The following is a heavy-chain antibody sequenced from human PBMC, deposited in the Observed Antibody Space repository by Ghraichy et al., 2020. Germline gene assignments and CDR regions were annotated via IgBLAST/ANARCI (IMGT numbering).Heavy chain of an antibody. CDR3: ARGVGYSGSHDGMDV. J-gene: IGHJ6*02. V-gene: IGHV3-13*05. CDR1: GFTFSSYD. Sequence: GGSLRLSCAASGFTFSSYDMHWVRQTTGKGLEWVSAIGSAGDPYYPGSVKGRFTISRENAKKSLYLQMNSLRAGDTAVYYCARGVGYSGSHDGMDVWGQGTTVTVSS. CDR2: IGSAGDP. D-gene: IGHD1-26*01.